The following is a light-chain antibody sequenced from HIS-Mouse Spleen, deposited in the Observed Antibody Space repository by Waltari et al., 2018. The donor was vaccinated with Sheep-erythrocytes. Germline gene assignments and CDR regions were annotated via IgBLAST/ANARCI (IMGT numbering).Light chain of an antibody. CDR2: KVS. J-gene: IGKJ2*01. V-gene: IGKV2-30*02. CDR1: QSLVHSDGNTY. Sequence: DVVMTQSPLSLPVTLGQPASISCRSSQSLVHSDGNTYLNWFQQRPGQSPRRLIYKVSNRDSGVPSRFSGSGSGTDFTLTISCLQSEDFATYYCQQYYSYPYTFGQGTKLEIK. CDR3: QQYYSYPYT.